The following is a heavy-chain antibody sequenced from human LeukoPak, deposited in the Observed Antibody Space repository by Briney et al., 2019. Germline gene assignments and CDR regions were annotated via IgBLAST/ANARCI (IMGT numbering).Heavy chain of an antibody. CDR1: GFTFSTYG. CDR3: TRALDLEFTDYYYGMDV. J-gene: IGHJ6*02. Sequence: GRSLRLSCAASGFTFSTYGMHWVRQAPGKGLEWVAVIWYDGSNKYYADSVKGRFTISRDNSKNTLYLQMNSLRAEDTAVYYCTRALDLEFTDYYYGMDVWGQGTTVTVSS. D-gene: IGHD1-1*01. CDR2: IWYDGSNK. V-gene: IGHV3-33*01.